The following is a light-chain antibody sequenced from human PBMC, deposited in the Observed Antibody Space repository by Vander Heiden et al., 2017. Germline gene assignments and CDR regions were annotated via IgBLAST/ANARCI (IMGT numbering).Light chain of an antibody. Sequence: DIQMTQSPSSLSASVGDRVTITCRASQSISSYLNWYQQKPGKAPKLLIYAASSLQSGVPSRFSCSGSGTGFTLTISSLQPDVFATYFCQQCSSTPLTFGGGTKVEIK. CDR1: QSISSY. V-gene: IGKV1-39*01. CDR3: QQCSSTPLT. CDR2: AAS. J-gene: IGKJ4*01.